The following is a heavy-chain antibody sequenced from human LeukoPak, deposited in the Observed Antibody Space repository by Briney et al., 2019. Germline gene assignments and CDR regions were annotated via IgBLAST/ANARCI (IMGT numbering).Heavy chain of an antibody. Sequence: SSETLSLTCTVSGGSISSSSYYWGWIRQPPGKGLEWIGRIYTSGSTNYNPSLKSRVTMSVDTSKNQFSLKLSSVTAADTAVYYCARAPPLGDAFDIWGQGTMVTVSS. J-gene: IGHJ3*02. V-gene: IGHV4-39*07. CDR2: IYTSGST. CDR3: ARAPPLGDAFDI. CDR1: GGSISSSSYY. D-gene: IGHD6-13*01.